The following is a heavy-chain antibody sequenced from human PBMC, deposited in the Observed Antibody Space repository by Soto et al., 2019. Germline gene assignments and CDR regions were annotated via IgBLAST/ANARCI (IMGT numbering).Heavy chain of an antibody. D-gene: IGHD1-1*01. Sequence: VASVKVSCKASESTFMNYDISWLRQATGQGLEWMGWMNPNSGNTGYALKFQGTVSMTRNTPIYTVYLELSSLASDDTAVYYCGRMASSGTLNWFDPWGQGTLVTVSS. CDR1: ESTFMNYD. CDR2: MNPNSGNT. J-gene: IGHJ5*02. CDR3: GRMASSGTLNWFDP. V-gene: IGHV1-8*01.